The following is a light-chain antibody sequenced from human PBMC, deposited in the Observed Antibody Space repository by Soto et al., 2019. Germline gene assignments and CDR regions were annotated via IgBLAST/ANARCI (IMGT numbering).Light chain of an antibody. V-gene: IGLV2-8*01. Sequence: QSALTQPPSASGSPGQSVTISCTGTGSDIGGYNFVSWYQQHPGKVPKLIIYEVNKRPSGVPDRLTGSKSGNPACLTVSGLQADDEXDYYCSSYAGTNNRYVFGTGTKLTVL. CDR3: SSYAGTNNRYV. CDR1: GSDIGGYNF. J-gene: IGLJ1*01. CDR2: EVN.